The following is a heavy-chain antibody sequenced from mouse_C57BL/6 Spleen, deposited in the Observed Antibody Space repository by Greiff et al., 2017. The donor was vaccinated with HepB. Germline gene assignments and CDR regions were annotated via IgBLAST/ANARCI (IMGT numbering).Heavy chain of an antibody. CDR1: GFTFSSYA. Sequence: VQLKESGEGLVKPGGSLKLSCAASGFTFSSYAMSWVRQTPEKRLEWVAYISSGGDYIYYADTVKGRFTISRDNARNTLYLQMSSLKSEDTAMYYCTRDRDYDWYFDVWGTGTTVTVSS. J-gene: IGHJ1*03. CDR3: TRDRDYDWYFDV. D-gene: IGHD2-4*01. CDR2: ISSGGDYI. V-gene: IGHV5-9-1*02.